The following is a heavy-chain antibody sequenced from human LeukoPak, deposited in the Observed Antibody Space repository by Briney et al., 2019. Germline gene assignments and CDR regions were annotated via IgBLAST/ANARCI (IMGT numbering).Heavy chain of an antibody. J-gene: IGHJ4*02. CDR2: ISSSSSTI. CDR3: ARDHPIAAAKD. Sequence: PGGSLRLSCAASGFTVSSDYMNWVRQAPGKGLEWVSYISSSSSTIYYADSVKGRFTISRDNAKNSLYLQMNSLRAEDTAVYYCARDHPIAAAKDWGQGTLVTVSS. D-gene: IGHD6-13*01. CDR1: GFTVSSDY. V-gene: IGHV3-48*01.